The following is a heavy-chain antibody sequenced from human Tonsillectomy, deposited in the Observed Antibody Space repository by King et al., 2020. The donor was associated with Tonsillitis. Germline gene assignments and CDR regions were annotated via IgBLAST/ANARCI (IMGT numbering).Heavy chain of an antibody. CDR1: GGSFSGSY. CDR2: INQSGST. V-gene: IGHV4-34*01. CDR3: ASGTNYYGSGTSYPFNAFDI. Sequence: VQLQQWGAGLLKPSETLSLTCTVYGGSFSGSYWSWIRQPPGKGLEWIGEINQSGSTDYNPSLKSRVTISVDTSKNQFSLKLSSVTAADTAVYYCASGTNYYGSGTSYPFNAFDIWGQGTMVTVSS. J-gene: IGHJ3*02. D-gene: IGHD3-10*01.